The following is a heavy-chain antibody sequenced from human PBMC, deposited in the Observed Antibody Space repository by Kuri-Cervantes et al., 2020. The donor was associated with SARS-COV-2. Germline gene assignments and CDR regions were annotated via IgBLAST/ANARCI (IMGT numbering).Heavy chain of an antibody. CDR3: AKGGGRWAYGDAYYFDY. V-gene: IGHV1-46*01. D-gene: IGHD4-17*01. Sequence: ASVKVSCKASGYTYTSYYMHWVRQAPGQGLEWMGIINPSGGSTSYAQKFQGRVTMTRDTSTSTVYMELSSLRSEDTAVYYCAKGGGRWAYGDAYYFDYWGQGTLVTVSS. CDR2: INPSGGST. J-gene: IGHJ4*02. CDR1: GYTYTSYY.